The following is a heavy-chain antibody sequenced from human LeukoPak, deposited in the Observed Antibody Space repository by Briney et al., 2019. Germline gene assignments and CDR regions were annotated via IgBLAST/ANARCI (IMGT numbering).Heavy chain of an antibody. CDR2: IYYSGNT. V-gene: IGHV4-59*08. CDR3: ARQRAGPLHYFDY. J-gene: IGHJ4*02. Sequence: SETLSLTCTVSGGSISSYYWSWIRQPPGKGLEWIGYIYYSGNTNYNPSLKSRVTISVDTSKNQFSLRLSSVTAADTAVYYCARQRAGPLHYFDYWGQGTLVTVSS. CDR1: GGSISSYY. D-gene: IGHD1-26*01.